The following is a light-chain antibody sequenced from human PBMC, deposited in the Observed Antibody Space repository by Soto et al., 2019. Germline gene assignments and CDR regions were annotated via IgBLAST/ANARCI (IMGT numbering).Light chain of an antibody. CDR2: RNN. CDR3: AAWDDSLTVV. Sequence: QSVLTQPPSASGTPGQRVTISCSGSSSNIGSSYVSWYQQLPGTAPKLLIYRNNQRPSGVSDRFSGSRSGTSASLAISGLRSEDEADYYCAAWDDSLTVVFGGGTQLTVL. J-gene: IGLJ2*01. V-gene: IGLV1-47*01. CDR1: SSNIGSSY.